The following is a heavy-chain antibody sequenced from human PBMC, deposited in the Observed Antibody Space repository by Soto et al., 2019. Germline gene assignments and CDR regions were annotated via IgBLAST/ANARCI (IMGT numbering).Heavy chain of an antibody. J-gene: IGHJ4*02. CDR2: ISSFGGST. CDR1: GXTFSNSS. Sequence: GFLRLACAASGXTFSNSSMSWVRQAPGKGLEWVSAISSFGGSTYYAESVKGLFTISRDNSKNTLYLQMNILRVEDTAVYYCAKDLRVLDTQFEYWGQGTLVTVSS. V-gene: IGHV3-23*01. D-gene: IGHD3-9*01. CDR3: AKDLRVLDTQFEY.